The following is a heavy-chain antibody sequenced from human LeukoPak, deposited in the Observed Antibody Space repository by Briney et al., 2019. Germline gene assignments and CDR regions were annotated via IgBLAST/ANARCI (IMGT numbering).Heavy chain of an antibody. CDR2: ISVYNGNT. CDR1: GYTFKSHG. D-gene: IGHD2-15*01. J-gene: IGHJ5*02. V-gene: IGHV1-18*04. CDR3: ARDKGYCSGGSCYYWFDP. Sequence: ASVKVSCKASGYTFKSHGISWVRQAPGQGLEWMGWISVYNGNTNYAQKFQSRVTMTTDTSTSTAYMELRSLRSDDTAVYYCARDKGYCSGGSCYYWFDPWGQGTLVTVSS.